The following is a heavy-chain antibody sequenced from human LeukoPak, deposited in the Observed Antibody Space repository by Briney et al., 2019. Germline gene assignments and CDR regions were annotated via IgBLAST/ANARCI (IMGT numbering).Heavy chain of an antibody. Sequence: SETLSLTCTVSGVSISSGGYYWTWLRQHPGKGLEWIGYIYYSGSTYYNPSLKSRLTISVDTSKNQFSLKLSSVTAADTAVYYCASRRTAALDSWGQGTLVTVSS. D-gene: IGHD6-25*01. J-gene: IGHJ4*02. CDR3: ASRRTAALDS. CDR2: IYYSGST. CDR1: GVSISSGGYY. V-gene: IGHV4-31*03.